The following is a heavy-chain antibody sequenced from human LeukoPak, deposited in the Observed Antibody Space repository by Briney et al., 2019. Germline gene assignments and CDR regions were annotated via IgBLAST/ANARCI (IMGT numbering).Heavy chain of an antibody. D-gene: IGHD5-12*01. CDR2: INHGGST. Sequence: KPSETLSLTCAVYGGSFSGYYWSWIRQPPGKGLEWIGEINHGGSTNYNPSLKSRVTISVDTSKNQFSLKLSSVTAADTAVYYCARGQVEWLRFGIYGPWGQGTLVTVSS. V-gene: IGHV4-34*01. J-gene: IGHJ5*02. CDR3: ARGQVEWLRFGIYGP. CDR1: GGSFSGYY.